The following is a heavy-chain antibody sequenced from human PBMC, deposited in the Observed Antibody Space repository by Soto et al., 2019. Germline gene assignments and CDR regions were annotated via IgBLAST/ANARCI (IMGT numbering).Heavy chain of an antibody. J-gene: IGHJ5*02. CDR2: IHGSGSA. CDR3: ARSSHKESWFDP. Sequence: SETLSLTCTVSNGSISNFYWNRIRQSAGKGLEWIGRIHGSGSATYNPSLRSRVTMSVDTSKNQFSLKVNSVTGADTAVYYCARSSHKESWFDPWGQGTLVTVS. V-gene: IGHV4-4*07. CDR1: NGSISNFY. D-gene: IGHD6-13*01.